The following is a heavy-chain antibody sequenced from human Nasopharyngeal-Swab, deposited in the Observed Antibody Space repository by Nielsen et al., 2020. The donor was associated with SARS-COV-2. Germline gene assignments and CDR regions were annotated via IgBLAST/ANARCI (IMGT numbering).Heavy chain of an antibody. V-gene: IGHV3-33*01. Sequence: GESLKISCTVSGFTFSSYGMHWVRQAPGKGLEWVAVIWYDGSYKYYGDSVKGRFTISRDNSKNTLYLEMNNLRVEDTAVYYCARDRVVFLLFLPSSFSICGQFPMLPVSS. J-gene: IGHJ3*02. D-gene: IGHD2/OR15-2a*01. CDR1: GFTFSSYG. CDR2: IWYDGSYK. CDR3: ARDRVVFLLFLPSSFSI.